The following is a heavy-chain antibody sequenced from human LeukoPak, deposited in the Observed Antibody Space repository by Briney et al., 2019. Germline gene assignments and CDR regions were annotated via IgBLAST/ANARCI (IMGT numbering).Heavy chain of an antibody. CDR2: ISGSGGST. CDR3: ASPESIAVAGYFQH. D-gene: IGHD6-19*01. V-gene: IGHV3-23*01. CDR1: GFTFSSYA. J-gene: IGHJ1*01. Sequence: PGGSLRLSCAASGFTFSSYAMSWVRQAPGKGLEWVSAISGSGGSTYYADSVKGRFTISRDNSKNTLYLQMNSLRDEDTAVYYCASPESIAVAGYFQHWGQGTLVTVSS.